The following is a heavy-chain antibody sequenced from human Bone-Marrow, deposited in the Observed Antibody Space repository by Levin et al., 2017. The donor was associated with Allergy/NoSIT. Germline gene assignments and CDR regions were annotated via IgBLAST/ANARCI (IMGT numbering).Heavy chain of an antibody. V-gene: IGHV3-15*07. CDR3: SSWYFTYGVDV. CDR2: IITTVDGGRT. CDR1: GFAFSKAW. J-gene: IGHJ6*02. D-gene: IGHD6-13*01. Sequence: GESLKISCAASGFAFSKAWMTWVRQAPGKGLEWVGRIITTVDGGRTEYAAPVQGRFTIARDDSKNTFYLQMNSLKTEDTAVYYCSSWYFTYGVDVWGHGGSDAVSS.